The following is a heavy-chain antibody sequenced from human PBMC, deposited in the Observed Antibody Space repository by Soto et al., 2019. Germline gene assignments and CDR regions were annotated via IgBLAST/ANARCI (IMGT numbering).Heavy chain of an antibody. J-gene: IGHJ4*02. D-gene: IGHD2-2*01. CDR1: GGSISSSSYY. V-gene: IGHV4-39*01. CDR2: VYYSGTT. CDR3: ARLIHCKTTSCYFDY. Sequence: QLQLQESGPGLVKPSETLSLTCTVSGGSISSSSYYWAWVRQPPGKGLEWIGSVYYSGTTYYNPSLKGRVTISGDTPKNQFSLKLSSVTAADTAVFYCARLIHCKTTSCYFDYWGQGTLVTVSS.